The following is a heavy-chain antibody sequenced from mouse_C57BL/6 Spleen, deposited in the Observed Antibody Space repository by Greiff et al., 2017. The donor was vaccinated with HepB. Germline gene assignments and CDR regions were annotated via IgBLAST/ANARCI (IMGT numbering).Heavy chain of an antibody. CDR3: ARSSNTYYAMDY. J-gene: IGHJ4*01. CDR1: GYTFTSYW. CDR2: IYPSDSET. Sequence: VQLKQPGAELVRPGSSVKLSCKASGYTFTSYWMDWVKQRPGQGLEWIGNIYPSDSETHYNQKFKDKATLTVDKSSSTAYMQLSSLTSEDSAVYYCARSSNTYYAMDYWGQGTSVTVSS. D-gene: IGHD5-1-1*01. V-gene: IGHV1-61*01.